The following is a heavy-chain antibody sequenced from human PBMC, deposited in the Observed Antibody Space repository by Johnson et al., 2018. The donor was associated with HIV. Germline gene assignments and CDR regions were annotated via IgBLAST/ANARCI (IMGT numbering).Heavy chain of an antibody. Sequence: VQLVESGGGVVQPGGSLRLSCVASGFTFDDYGMSWVRQAPGKGLEWVSGINLNGGSTGYADSVKGRFTISRDNAKNSLFLQMNNLRAEDTALYYWARAEYGYSSSWYGTFDIWGRGTIVTVSS. CDR3: ARAEYGYSSSWYGTFDI. J-gene: IGHJ3*02. V-gene: IGHV3-20*04. CDR2: INLNGGST. D-gene: IGHD6-13*01. CDR1: GFTFDDYG.